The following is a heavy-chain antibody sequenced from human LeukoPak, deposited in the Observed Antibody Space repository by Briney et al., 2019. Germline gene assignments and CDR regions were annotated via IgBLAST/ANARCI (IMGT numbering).Heavy chain of an antibody. CDR2: ISYDGTHK. Sequence: PGTSLRLSCAASGFTFGSYAMHWVRQAPGKGLDWVAVISYDGTHKYYADSAKGRFTISRDNSKNTLYLQMNRLRAEDTAMYYCATEQEGRRAAFDYWGQGTLVTVSS. J-gene: IGHJ4*02. D-gene: IGHD1/OR15-1a*01. CDR1: GFTFGSYA. V-gene: IGHV3-30*04. CDR3: ATEQEGRRAAFDY.